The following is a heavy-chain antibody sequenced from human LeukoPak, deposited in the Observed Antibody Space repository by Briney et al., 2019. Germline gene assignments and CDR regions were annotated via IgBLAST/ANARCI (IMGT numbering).Heavy chain of an antibody. J-gene: IGHJ6*02. CDR3: ARGYPLGRYYYYGMDV. CDR1: GFTFSNAY. V-gene: IGHV3-33*08. D-gene: IGHD2-15*01. Sequence: GGSLRLSCVASGFTFSNAYMNWVRQAPGKGLEWVAVIWYDGSNKYYADSVKGRFTISRDNSKNTLYLQMNSLRAEDTAVYYCARGYPLGRYYYYGMDVWGQGTTVTVSS. CDR2: IWYDGSNK.